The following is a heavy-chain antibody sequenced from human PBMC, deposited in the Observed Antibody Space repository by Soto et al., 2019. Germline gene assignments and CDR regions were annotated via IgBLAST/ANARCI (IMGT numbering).Heavy chain of an antibody. CDR1: YGSFSGFY. CDR3: ARDPSRYCSGGSCYSQLAAGSNWFDP. J-gene: IGHJ5*02. V-gene: IGHV4-34*01. D-gene: IGHD2-15*01. Sequence: SHTCAVYYGSFSGFYWRWISQTPGKGLEWIGEINHSGSTNYNPSLKSRVTISVDTSKNQFSLKLSSVTAADTAVYYCARDPSRYCSGGSCYSQLAAGSNWFDPWGQGTLVTVSS. CDR2: INHSGST.